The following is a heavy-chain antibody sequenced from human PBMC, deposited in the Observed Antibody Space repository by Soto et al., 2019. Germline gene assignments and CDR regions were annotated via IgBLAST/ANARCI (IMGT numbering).Heavy chain of an antibody. CDR3: ARLRIATNNYKWFDP. V-gene: IGHV4-31*11. CDR2: IYVTGAV. J-gene: IGHJ5*02. D-gene: IGHD2-21*01. Sequence: SETLSLTCGVSGAALNSGNYYRSWIRQVPGKGLEWIGHIYVTGAVDYNPSLRDRITISQDTSERQFSLNLRLVTAADTAVYYCARLRIATNNYKWFDPWGQGTLVTVSS. CDR1: GAALNSGNYY.